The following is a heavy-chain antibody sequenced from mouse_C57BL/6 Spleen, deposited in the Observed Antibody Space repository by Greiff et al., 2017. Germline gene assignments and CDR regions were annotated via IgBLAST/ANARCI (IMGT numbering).Heavy chain of an antibody. J-gene: IGHJ2*01. Sequence: VKLSCKASGYTFTDYEMHWVKQTPVHGLAWIGAIDPETGGTAYNQKFKGKAILTADKSSSTAYMELRSLTSEDSAVYYCTRCPSLWPYVDYWGQGTTLTVSS. CDR1: GYTFTDYE. V-gene: IGHV1-15*01. CDR2: IDPETGGT. D-gene: IGHD1-1*02. CDR3: TRCPSLWPYVDY.